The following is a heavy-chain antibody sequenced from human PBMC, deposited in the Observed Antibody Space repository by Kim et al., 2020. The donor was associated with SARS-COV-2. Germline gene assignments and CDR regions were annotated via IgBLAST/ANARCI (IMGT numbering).Heavy chain of an antibody. Sequence: GGSLRLSCAASGFTFSSYWMSWVRQAPGKGLEWVANIKQDGSEKYYVDSVKGRFTISRDNAKNSLYLQMNSLRAEDTAVYYCARSGGYLVGDAFDLWGQGTMVTVSS. CDR3: ARSGGYLVGDAFDL. CDR2: IKQDGSEK. V-gene: IGHV3-7*03. D-gene: IGHD1-26*01. J-gene: IGHJ3*01. CDR1: GFTFSSYW.